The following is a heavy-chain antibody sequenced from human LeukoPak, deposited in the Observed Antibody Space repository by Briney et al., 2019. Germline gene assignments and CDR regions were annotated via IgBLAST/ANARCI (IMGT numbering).Heavy chain of an antibody. CDR2: IIPIFGTA. CDR1: GGTFSSYA. J-gene: IGHJ5*02. V-gene: IGHV1-69*05. Sequence: ASVKVSCKASGGTFSSYAISWVRQAPGQGLEWMGRIIPIFGTANYAQKSQGRVTITTDESTSTAYMELSSLRSEDTAVYYCASHYGSGSQNRYNWFDPWGQGTLVTVSS. CDR3: ASHYGSGSQNRYNWFDP. D-gene: IGHD3-10*01.